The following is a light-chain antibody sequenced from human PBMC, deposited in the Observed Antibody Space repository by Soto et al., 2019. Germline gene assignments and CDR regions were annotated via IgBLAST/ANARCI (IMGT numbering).Light chain of an antibody. Sequence: QSVLTQPASVSGSPGQSITISCTGTSSDVGAYNFLSWYQQHPGKAPKLMIYDVGNRPSGVSNRFSGSKSGNTASLTLSGLQAEDEADYYCSSYTSSSTLYVFGAGTKVTVL. CDR1: SSDVGAYNF. V-gene: IGLV2-14*01. CDR3: SSYTSSSTLYV. J-gene: IGLJ1*01. CDR2: DVG.